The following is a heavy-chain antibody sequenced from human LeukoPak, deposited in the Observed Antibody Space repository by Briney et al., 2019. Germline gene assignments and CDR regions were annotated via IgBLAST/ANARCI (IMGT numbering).Heavy chain of an antibody. CDR2: ISWNSGSI. CDR3: AKDKGSGWYVSSLDY. V-gene: IGHV3-9*01. Sequence: GRSLRLSCAASGFTFDDYAMHWVRQAPGKGLEWVSGISWNSGSIGYADSVKGRFTISRDNAKNSLYLQMNGLRAEDTALYYCAKDKGSGWYVSSLDYWGQGTLVTVSS. D-gene: IGHD6-19*01. CDR1: GFTFDDYA. J-gene: IGHJ4*02.